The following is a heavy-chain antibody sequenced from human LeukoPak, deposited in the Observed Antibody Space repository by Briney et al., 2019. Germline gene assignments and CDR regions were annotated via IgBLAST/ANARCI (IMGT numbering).Heavy chain of an antibody. V-gene: IGHV3-23*01. CDR2: ISNSDDST. CDR1: GFPFSSYA. CDR3: AKATGYLL. D-gene: IGHD1-14*01. Sequence: SGGSLRLSCAASGFPFSSYAMSWVRQAPGKGLEWVSTISNSDDSTYYADSMKGRFTISRDNSENTLFLRMNSLRAEDTAVYYCAKATGYLLWGQGTLVIVSS. J-gene: IGHJ4*02.